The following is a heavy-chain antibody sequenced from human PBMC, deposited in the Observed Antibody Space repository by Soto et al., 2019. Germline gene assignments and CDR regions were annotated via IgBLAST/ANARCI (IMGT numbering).Heavy chain of an antibody. CDR2: IYSGGST. CDR1: GFTVSSNY. D-gene: IGHD4-17*01. V-gene: IGHV3-66*01. Sequence: GGSLRLSCAASGFTVSSNYMSWVRQAPGKGLEWVSVIYSGGSTYYADSVKGRFTISRDNSKNTLYLQMNSLRAEDTAVYYCARAIHDYGDYERFYYYYYGMDVWGQGTTVTVSS. J-gene: IGHJ6*02. CDR3: ARAIHDYGDYERFYYYYYGMDV.